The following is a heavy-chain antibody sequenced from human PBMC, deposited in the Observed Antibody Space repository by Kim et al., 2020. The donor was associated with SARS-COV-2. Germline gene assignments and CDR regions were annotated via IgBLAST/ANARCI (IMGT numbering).Heavy chain of an antibody. V-gene: IGHV3-23*01. CDR3: AKGLASINSGFDY. CDR2: ITGSDGTT. Sequence: GGSLRLSCAGSGFTFSNYAMNWVRQAPGKGLEWVSLITGSDGTTYYADSVKGRFTISRDDSKNSLYLQVNSLRAEDTAVYYCAKGLASINSGFDYWGQ. CDR1: GFTFSNYA. J-gene: IGHJ4*02. D-gene: IGHD3-16*01.